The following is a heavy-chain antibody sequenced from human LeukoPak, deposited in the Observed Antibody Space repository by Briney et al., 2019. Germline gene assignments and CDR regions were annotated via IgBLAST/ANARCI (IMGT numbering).Heavy chain of an antibody. J-gene: IGHJ4*02. CDR2: IYYSGST. V-gene: IGHV4-59*08. CDR3: AGRSENTSKDYYFDY. D-gene: IGHD2-2*02. Sequence: SETLSLTCTVSGGSISSYYWSWIRQPPGKGLEWIGYIYYSGSTNYNPSLKSRVTISVDTSKNQFSLKLSSVTAADTAVYYCAGRSENTSKDYYFDYWGQGTLVTVSS. CDR1: GGSISSYY.